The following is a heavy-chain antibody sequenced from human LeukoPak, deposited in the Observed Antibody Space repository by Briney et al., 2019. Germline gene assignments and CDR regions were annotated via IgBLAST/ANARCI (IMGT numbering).Heavy chain of an antibody. CDR2: IRYDGSNK. CDR1: GFTFSSYG. V-gene: IGHV3-30*02. J-gene: IGHJ4*02. D-gene: IGHD4-17*01. CDR3: AKDRRGDYVGSNFDY. Sequence: TGGSLRLSCAASGFTFSSYGMHWVRQAPGKGLEWVAFIRYDGSNKYYADSVKGRFTISRDNSKNTLYLQMNSLGAEDTAVYYCAKDRRGDYVGSNFDYWGQGTLVTVSS.